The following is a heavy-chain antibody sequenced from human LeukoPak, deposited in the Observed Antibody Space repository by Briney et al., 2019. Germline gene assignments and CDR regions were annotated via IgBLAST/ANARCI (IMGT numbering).Heavy chain of an antibody. CDR1: GFTFSDYY. V-gene: IGHV3-23*01. D-gene: IGHD2-2*01. CDR3: AKDLMGRYQLLYYYYYMDV. J-gene: IGHJ6*03. Sequence: GGSLRLSCAASGFTFSDYYMSWIRQAPGKGLEWVSAISGSGGSTYYADSVKGRFTISRDNSKNTLYLQMNSLRAEDTAVYYCAKDLMGRYQLLYYYYYMDVWGKGTTVTVSS. CDR2: ISGSGGST.